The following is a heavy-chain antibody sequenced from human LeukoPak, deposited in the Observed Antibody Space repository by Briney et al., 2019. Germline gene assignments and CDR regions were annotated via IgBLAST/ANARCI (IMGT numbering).Heavy chain of an antibody. CDR1: GGTFSSYA. J-gene: IGHJ3*02. CDR2: IIPIFGTA. Sequence: ASVKVSCKASGGTFSSYAISWVRQAPGQGLEWTGGIIPIFGTANYAQKFQGRVTITTDESTSTAYMELSSLRSEDTAVYYCARDDYNSASAFDIWGQGTMVTVSS. CDR3: ARDDYNSASAFDI. D-gene: IGHD4-11*01. V-gene: IGHV1-69*05.